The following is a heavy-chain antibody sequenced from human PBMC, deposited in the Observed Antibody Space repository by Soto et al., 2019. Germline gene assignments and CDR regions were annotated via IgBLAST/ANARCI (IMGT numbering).Heavy chain of an antibody. D-gene: IGHD3-3*01. CDR3: ARTSIFGVVLNAFDI. CDR1: GGSFSGGGYY. Sequence: SLTCTVSGGSFSGGGYYWSWIRQHPGKGLEWMGYISYSGSTKYKPSLQSRITISVDTSKNQFSLRLTSVTAADTAIYFCARTSIFGVVLNAFDIWGPGTLVTVSS. V-gene: IGHV4-31*03. J-gene: IGHJ3*02. CDR2: ISYSGST.